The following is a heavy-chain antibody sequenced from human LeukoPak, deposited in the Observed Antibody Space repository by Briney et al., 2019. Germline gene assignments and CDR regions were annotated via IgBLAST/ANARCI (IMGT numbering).Heavy chain of an antibody. D-gene: IGHD5-18*01. Sequence: GGSLRLSCAASGFMVSSNYMNWVRQAPGKGLEWVSVIYSGGSTYYADSVKGRFTFSRDNSKNTVYLQMNSLRAEDTAVYYCATKRGYNYGLDYWGQGTLVTVSS. CDR1: GFMVSSNY. J-gene: IGHJ4*02. V-gene: IGHV3-53*01. CDR2: IYSGGST. CDR3: ATKRGYNYGLDY.